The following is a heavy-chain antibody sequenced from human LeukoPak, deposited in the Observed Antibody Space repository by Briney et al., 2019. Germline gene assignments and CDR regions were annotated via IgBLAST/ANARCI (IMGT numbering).Heavy chain of an antibody. Sequence: GGSLRLSCAASGFTFSSYSMHWVRQAPGKGLEWVAVIWYDGSNKYYADSVKGRFTISRDNSKNTLYLQMNSLRAEDTAVYYCARRDYDSSGYYYMDVWGKGTTVTVSS. CDR1: GFTFSSYS. CDR2: IWYDGSNK. J-gene: IGHJ6*03. CDR3: ARRDYDSSGYYYMDV. V-gene: IGHV3-33*01. D-gene: IGHD3-22*01.